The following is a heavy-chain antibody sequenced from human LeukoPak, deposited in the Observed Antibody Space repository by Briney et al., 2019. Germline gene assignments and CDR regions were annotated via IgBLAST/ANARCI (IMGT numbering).Heavy chain of an antibody. CDR2: IYYSGST. CDR1: GGSISSSSYY. D-gene: IGHD3-22*01. CDR3: AQSPAPQSYYYDSSGYPDY. J-gene: IGHJ4*02. V-gene: IGHV4-39*01. Sequence: PSQTLSLTCTVSGGSISSSSYYWGWIRQPPGKGLEWIGSIYYSGSTYYNPSLKSRVTISVDTSKNQFSLKLSSVTAADTAVYYCAQSPAPQSYYYDSSGYPDYWGQGTLVTVSS.